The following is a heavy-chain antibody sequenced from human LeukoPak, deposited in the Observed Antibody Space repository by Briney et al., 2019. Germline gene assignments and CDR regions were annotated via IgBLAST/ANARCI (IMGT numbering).Heavy chain of an antibody. D-gene: IGHD6-13*01. Sequence: PSETLSLTCAVYGGSLSGYYCSWIRQPPGKGLEWIGEINHSGSTNYNPSLKSRVTISVDTSKNQFSLKLSSVTAADTAVYYCATGYSSSWVAFDIWGQGTMVTVSS. CDR1: GGSLSGYY. V-gene: IGHV4-34*01. CDR2: INHSGST. CDR3: ATGYSSSWVAFDI. J-gene: IGHJ3*02.